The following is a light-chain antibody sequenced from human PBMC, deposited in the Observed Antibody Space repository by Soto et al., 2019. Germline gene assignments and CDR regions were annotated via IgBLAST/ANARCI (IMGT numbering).Light chain of an antibody. CDR2: GAS. CDR1: QSITNSY. Sequence: EIVLTQSPGTLSLSPGERATLSCRASQSITNSYLAWYQQKPGQAPRLLVYGASSRATGIPDRFSDSGSGTDFTLTISRLEPEDFAVYYCQQYGSSRFTCGPGTKVDIK. CDR3: QQYGSSRFT. J-gene: IGKJ3*01. V-gene: IGKV3-20*01.